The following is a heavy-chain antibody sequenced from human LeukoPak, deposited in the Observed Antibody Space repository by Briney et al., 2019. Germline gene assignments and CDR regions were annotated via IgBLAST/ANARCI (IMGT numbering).Heavy chain of an antibody. CDR2: IYYSGST. Sequence: SETLSLTCTVSGGSISSSSYYWGWIRQPPGKGLEWIGSIYYSGSTNYNPSLKSRVTISVDTSKNQFSLKVSSVTAADTAVYYCARGAESVVTAVPYFDYWGQGTLVTVSS. V-gene: IGHV4-39*07. J-gene: IGHJ4*02. CDR1: GGSISSSSYY. CDR3: ARGAESVVTAVPYFDY. D-gene: IGHD2-21*02.